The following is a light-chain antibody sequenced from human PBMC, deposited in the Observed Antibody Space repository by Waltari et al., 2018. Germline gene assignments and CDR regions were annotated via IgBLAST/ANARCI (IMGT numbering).Light chain of an antibody. V-gene: IGKV1-5*03. CDR1: QSISRW. CDR2: KAS. Sequence: DIQMTQSPSTVSASVGDRVTITCRASQSISRWLAWYRQKPGKAPKLLIHKASSLQSGVPSSCSGSGSGTEFTLNITSLQPDDFATYYCQHYNSFSALFTFGPGTQVDIK. J-gene: IGKJ3*01. CDR3: QHYNSFSALFT.